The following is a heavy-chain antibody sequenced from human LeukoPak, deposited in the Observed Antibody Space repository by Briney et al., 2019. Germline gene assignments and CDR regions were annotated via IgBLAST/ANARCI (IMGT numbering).Heavy chain of an antibody. CDR2: INHSGST. CDR1: GGSFSGYY. D-gene: IGHD3-22*01. CDR3: AREGGYYYDSSGYYHFDY. J-gene: IGHJ4*02. Sequence: SETLSLTCAVYGGSFSGYYWSWIRQPPGKGLEWIGEINHSGSTNYNPSLKSRVTISVDTSKNQFSLKLSSVTAADTAVYYCAREGGYYYDSSGYYHFDYWGQGTLVTVSS. V-gene: IGHV4-34*01.